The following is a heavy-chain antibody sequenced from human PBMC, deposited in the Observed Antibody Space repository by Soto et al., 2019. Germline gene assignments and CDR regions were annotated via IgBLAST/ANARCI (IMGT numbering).Heavy chain of an antibody. CDR1: GFTFSSHS. CDR2: ISSDGGLQ. D-gene: IGHD2-8*01. CDR3: AREVVTTQWFFDN. J-gene: IGHJ4*02. Sequence: GGSLRLSCSTSGFTFSSHSMHWFRQAPGRGLEWVAAISSDGGLQFYADSVRGRFTISRDNSKNTLYLQMNSLRDEDTALYYCAREVVTTQWFFDNWGQGILVTVSS. V-gene: IGHV3-30-3*01.